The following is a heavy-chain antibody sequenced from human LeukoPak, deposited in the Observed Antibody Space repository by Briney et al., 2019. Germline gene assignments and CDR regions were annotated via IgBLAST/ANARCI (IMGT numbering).Heavy chain of an antibody. Sequence: PSETLSLTCTVSGGSVSSGSYYWSWIRQPPGKGLEWIGYIYYSGSTNYNPSLKSRVTISVDTSKNQFPLKLSSVTAADTAVYYCARDLSRSSGWSYAFDIWGQGTMVTVSS. CDR2: IYYSGST. D-gene: IGHD6-19*01. V-gene: IGHV4-61*01. CDR1: GGSVSSGSYY. CDR3: ARDLSRSSGWSYAFDI. J-gene: IGHJ3*02.